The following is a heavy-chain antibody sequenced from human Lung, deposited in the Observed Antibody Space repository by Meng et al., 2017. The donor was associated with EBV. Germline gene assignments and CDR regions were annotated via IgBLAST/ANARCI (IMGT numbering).Heavy chain of an antibody. D-gene: IGHD1-26*01. CDR3: ARVEVGITSGDY. J-gene: IGHJ4*02. V-gene: IGHV1-18*01. CDR2: INAYNGYT. CDR1: GYTVTNYG. Sequence: AHVVQSGGEGKQPGALGKVSCEASGYTVTNYGITWVRQAPGQGLERMGWINAYNGYTNYAQTLQGRVTMTTDTSTITAYMELRRLRSDDTAVYYCARVEVGITSGDYWGQGTLVTVSS.